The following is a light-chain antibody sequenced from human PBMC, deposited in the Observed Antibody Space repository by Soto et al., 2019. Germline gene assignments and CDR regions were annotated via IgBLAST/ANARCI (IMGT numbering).Light chain of an antibody. CDR2: DAS. CDR3: QQYNNWPPIT. Sequence: EIVLTQSPVTLSLSPGERATLSCRASQSVSRSLAWYQQKPGQAPRLLVYDASTRATGIPARFSGSGSGTECPLTISSLQSEDFAVYYCQQYNNWPPITGGEGTRLEL. J-gene: IGKJ5*01. CDR1: QSVSRS. V-gene: IGKV3-15*01.